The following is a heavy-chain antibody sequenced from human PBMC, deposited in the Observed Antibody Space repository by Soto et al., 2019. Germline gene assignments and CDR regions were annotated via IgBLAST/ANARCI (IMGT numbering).Heavy chain of an antibody. CDR1: GGSISAYS. Sequence: SETLSLTCTVSGGSISAYSWSWVRQPPGKGLEWIGNIHYNGNTKYNPSLKSRVTMSVDTSKNQFSLRLISVTAADTAIYFCAREGNLGRWLQPLDFWGQGTLVTVSS. V-gene: IGHV4-59*01. D-gene: IGHD5-12*01. J-gene: IGHJ4*02. CDR2: IHYNGNT. CDR3: AREGNLGRWLQPLDF.